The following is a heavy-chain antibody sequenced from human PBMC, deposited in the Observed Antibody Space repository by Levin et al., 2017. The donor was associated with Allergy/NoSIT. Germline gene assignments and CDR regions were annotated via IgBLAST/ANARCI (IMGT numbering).Heavy chain of an antibody. V-gene: IGHV4-59*01. CDR2: IYYSGST. D-gene: IGHD1/OR15-1a*01. J-gene: IGHJ4*02. CDR1: GGSISSYY. CDR3: ARTPLEEPQPDYFDY. Sequence: KASETLSLTCTVSGGSISSYYWSWIRQPPGKGLEWIGYIYYSGSTNYNPSLKSRVTISVDTSKNQFSLKLSSVTAADTAVYYCARTPLEEPQPDYFDYWGQGTLVTVSS.